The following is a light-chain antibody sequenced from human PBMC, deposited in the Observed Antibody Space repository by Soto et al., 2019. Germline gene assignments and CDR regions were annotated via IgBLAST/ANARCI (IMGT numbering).Light chain of an antibody. V-gene: IGKV3-20*01. Sequence: EIVLTQSPATLSLSPGERASLSCRASQSVSSSFLAWYQQKPGQAPRLLIYGASSRATGAPDRFSGSGSGTDFTLTISRLEPEDFAVYYCQQYGSSPYTFGLGTKVDI. CDR1: QSVSSSF. J-gene: IGKJ2*01. CDR2: GAS. CDR3: QQYGSSPYT.